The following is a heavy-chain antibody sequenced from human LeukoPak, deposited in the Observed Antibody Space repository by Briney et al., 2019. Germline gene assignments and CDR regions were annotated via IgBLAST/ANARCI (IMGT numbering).Heavy chain of an antibody. D-gene: IGHD3-22*01. Sequence: SVKVSCKASGGTFSSYAISWVRQAPGQGLEWMGGIIPIFGTANYAQKFQGRVTITADESTSTAYMELSSLRSEDTAVYYCADSDYYDSSGYYEFDYWGQGTLVTVSS. CDR1: GGTFSSYA. CDR3: ADSDYYDSSGYYEFDY. CDR2: IIPIFGTA. V-gene: IGHV1-69*01. J-gene: IGHJ4*02.